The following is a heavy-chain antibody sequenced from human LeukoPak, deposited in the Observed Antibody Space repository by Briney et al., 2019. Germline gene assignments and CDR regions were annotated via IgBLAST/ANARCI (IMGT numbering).Heavy chain of an antibody. Sequence: PSETLSLTCTVSGGSISSSSYYWGWIRQPPGKGLEWIGSIYYSGSTYYNPSLKSRVTISVDTSKIQFSLKLSSVTAADTAVYYCATRSLAAAFFDYWGQGTLVTVSS. CDR1: GGSISSSSYY. D-gene: IGHD6-13*01. CDR3: ATRSLAAAFFDY. V-gene: IGHV4-39*07. CDR2: IYYSGST. J-gene: IGHJ4*02.